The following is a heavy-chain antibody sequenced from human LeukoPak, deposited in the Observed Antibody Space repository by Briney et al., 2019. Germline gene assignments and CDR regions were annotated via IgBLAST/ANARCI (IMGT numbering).Heavy chain of an antibody. D-gene: IGHD3-10*01. V-gene: IGHV1-24*01. CDR1: GYTLTELS. Sequence: ASVKVSCKVSGYTLTELSMHWVRQAPGKGLEWMGGFDPEDGETTYAQKFQGRVTMAEDTSTDTAYMELSSLRSEDTAVYYCATVNRWSHGSGSSHFDYWGQGTLVTVSS. CDR2: FDPEDGET. J-gene: IGHJ4*02. CDR3: ATVNRWSHGSGSSHFDY.